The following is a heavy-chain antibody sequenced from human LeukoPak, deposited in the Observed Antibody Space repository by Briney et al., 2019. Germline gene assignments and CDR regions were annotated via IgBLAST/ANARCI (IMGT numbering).Heavy chain of an antibody. D-gene: IGHD3-9*01. CDR2: INTDGSTT. J-gene: IGHJ4*02. CDR1: GFTFSSYW. CDR3: TMDLTGPFDD. V-gene: IGHV3-74*01. Sequence: PGVSLRLYCAASGFTFSSYWMHWVRHVPGRGLVWVSRINTDGSTTSYADSVKGRFTIFRDNARNTLYLQMNSLRVEDTGVYYRTMDLTGPFDDWGQRTLVTVSS.